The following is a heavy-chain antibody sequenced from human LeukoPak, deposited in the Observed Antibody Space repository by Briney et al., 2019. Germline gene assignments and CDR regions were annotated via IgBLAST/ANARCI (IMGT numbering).Heavy chain of an antibody. CDR3: ARGGTTGTTSFGKLNWFDP. CDR2: ISSSSGTI. D-gene: IGHD1-1*01. V-gene: IGHV3-48*01. CDR1: GFTFSSYS. J-gene: IGHJ5*02. Sequence: SGGSLRLSCAASGFTFSSYSMNWVRQAPGKGLEWVSYISSSSGTIYYADSVKGRFTISRDNAKNSLYLQMNSLRAEDTAVYYCARGGTTGTTSFGKLNWFDPWGQGTLVTVSS.